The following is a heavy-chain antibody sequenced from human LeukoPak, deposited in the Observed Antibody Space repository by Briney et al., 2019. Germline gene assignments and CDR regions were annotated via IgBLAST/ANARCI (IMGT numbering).Heavy chain of an antibody. Sequence: PGGSLRLSCAASGFTFSSYWMSWVRQAPGKGLEWVANIKQEGSEEYYVDSVKGRFTISRDNDKNSLYLQMNSLRAEDTAVYYCAREGYSSSWYISYYYYYMDVWGKGTTVTISS. V-gene: IGHV3-7*01. D-gene: IGHD6-13*01. CDR2: IKQEGSEE. J-gene: IGHJ6*03. CDR3: AREGYSSSWYISYYYYYMDV. CDR1: GFTFSSYW.